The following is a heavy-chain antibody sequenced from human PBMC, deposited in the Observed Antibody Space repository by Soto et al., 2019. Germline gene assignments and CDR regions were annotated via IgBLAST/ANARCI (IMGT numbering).Heavy chain of an antibody. CDR2: IYHSGST. CDR3: ARDLRGYCSGGSCYGMDV. CDR1: GASISSSVYY. Sequence: SETLSLTCTVSGASISSSVYYWSWIRRHPGEGLEWIGEIYHSGSTNYNPSLKSRVTISVDKSKNQFSLKLSSVTAADTAVYYCARDLRGYCSGGSCYGMDVWGQGTTVTVSS. V-gene: IGHV4-39*07. J-gene: IGHJ6*02. D-gene: IGHD2-15*01.